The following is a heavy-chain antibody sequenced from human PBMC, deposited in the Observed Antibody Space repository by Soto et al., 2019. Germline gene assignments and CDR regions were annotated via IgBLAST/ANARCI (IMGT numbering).Heavy chain of an antibody. D-gene: IGHD3-22*01. CDR2: ISWNSGSI. CDR1: GFTFDDYA. V-gene: IGHV3-9*01. Sequence: GGSLRLSCAASGFTFDDYAMHWVRQAPGKGLEWVSGISWNSGSINYADSVKGRFTIPRDNAKNSLYLQMNSLRAEDTALYYCAKDTGNYDSSGYYSFDYWGQGTLVTVSS. CDR3: AKDTGNYDSSGYYSFDY. J-gene: IGHJ4*02.